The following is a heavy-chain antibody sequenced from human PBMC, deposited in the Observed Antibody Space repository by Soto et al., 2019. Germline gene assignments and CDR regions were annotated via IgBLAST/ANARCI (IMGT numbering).Heavy chain of an antibody. D-gene: IGHD2-21*01. J-gene: IGHJ4*02. CDR1: GSTFTDYA. V-gene: IGHV1-3*04. CDR3: AKGSQMWTPDY. CDR2: ISTGNGNT. Sequence: GASVKVSCKASGSTFTDYAMHWVRQPPGQRLEWMGWISTGNGNTKYSQTFQGRVTITRDTSATTAYMELSSLRSEDTAVYYRAKGSQMWTPDYWGQGTLVTVSS.